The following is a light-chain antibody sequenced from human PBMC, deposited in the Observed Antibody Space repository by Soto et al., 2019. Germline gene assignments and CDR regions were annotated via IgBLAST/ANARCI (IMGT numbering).Light chain of an antibody. CDR3: QQADSFPLT. CDR1: QTIDNW. V-gene: IGKV1-12*01. Sequence: DIQMTQSPSTLSASVGDRVTISCRASQTIDNWLVWYQQKPGKAPKLLIYAASSLQSGVPSRFSGSGYGTDFTLTISSLQPEDSATYYCQQADSFPLTFGGGTKVEI. J-gene: IGKJ4*01. CDR2: AAS.